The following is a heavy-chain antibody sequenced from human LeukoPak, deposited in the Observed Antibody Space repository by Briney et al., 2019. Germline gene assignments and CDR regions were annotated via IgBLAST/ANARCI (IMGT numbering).Heavy chain of an antibody. J-gene: IGHJ3*02. CDR3: ASCELTGHAFDI. Sequence: SETLSLTCAVSGGSISSGGYSWSWIRQPPGKGLEWIGYIYHSGSTYYNPSLKSRVTISVDRSKNQFSLKLSSVTAADTAVYYCASCELTGHAFDIWGQGTMVTVSS. V-gene: IGHV4-30-2*01. D-gene: IGHD1-20*01. CDR2: IYHSGST. CDR1: GGSISSGGYS.